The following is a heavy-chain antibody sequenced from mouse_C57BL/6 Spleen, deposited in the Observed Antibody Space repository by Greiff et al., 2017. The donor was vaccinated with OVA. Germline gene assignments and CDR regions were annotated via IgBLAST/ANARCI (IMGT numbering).Heavy chain of an antibody. CDR1: GYTFTSYW. CDR2: IDPSDSYT. Sequence: QVQLQQPGAELVMPGASVELSCKASGYTFTSYWMHWVKQRPGQGLEWIGEIDPSDSYTNYNQKFKGKSTLTVDKSSSTAYMQLSSLTSEDSAVYYCARRLRGFDYWGQGTTLTVSS. CDR3: ARRLRGFDY. J-gene: IGHJ2*01. D-gene: IGHD3-2*02. V-gene: IGHV1-69*01.